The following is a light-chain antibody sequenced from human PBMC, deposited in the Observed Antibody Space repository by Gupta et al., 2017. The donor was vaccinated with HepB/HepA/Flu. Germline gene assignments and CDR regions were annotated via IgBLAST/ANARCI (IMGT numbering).Light chain of an antibody. CDR1: QGISNH. V-gene: IGKV1-27*01. Sequence: DIQMTQSPSSLSASVGDRVTLTCRASQGISNHLAWYQQKPGKVPELLIYGASTLQLGVPSRFSSSGSGTEFTLTISSLQPEDVATYYCQKYNRVPPAFGGGTKVEIK. CDR3: QKYNRVPPA. CDR2: GAS. J-gene: IGKJ4*01.